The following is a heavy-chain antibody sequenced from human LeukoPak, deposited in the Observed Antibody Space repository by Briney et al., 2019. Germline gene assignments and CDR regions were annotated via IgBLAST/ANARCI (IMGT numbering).Heavy chain of an antibody. V-gene: IGHV3-23*01. Sequence: GGSLRLSCAVSGITLSNYGMSWVRQAPGKGLEWVAGISDSGGRTNYADSVTGRFTISRDNAKNSLYLQMNSLRAEDTALYYCARGQGDFWSGSYYYYYMDVWGKGTTVTVSS. CDR2: ISDSGGRT. CDR3: ARGQGDFWSGSYYYYYMDV. J-gene: IGHJ6*03. D-gene: IGHD3-3*01. CDR1: GITLSNYG.